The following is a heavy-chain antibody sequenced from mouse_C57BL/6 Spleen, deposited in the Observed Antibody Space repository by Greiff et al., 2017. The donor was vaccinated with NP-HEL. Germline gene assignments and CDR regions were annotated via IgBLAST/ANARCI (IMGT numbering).Heavy chain of an antibody. CDR2: IDPSDSYP. CDR3: ARVDCNDGDFDY. CDR1: GYTFTSYW. D-gene: IGHD2-1*01. J-gene: IGHJ2*01. Sequence: QVQLQQPGAELVMPGASVKLSCKASGYTFTSYWMHWVKQRPGQGLEWIGEIDPSDSYPNYNQKFKGKSTLTVDKSSSTAYMQLSSLTSEDSAVYYCARVDCNDGDFDYWGQGTTLTVSS. V-gene: IGHV1-69*01.